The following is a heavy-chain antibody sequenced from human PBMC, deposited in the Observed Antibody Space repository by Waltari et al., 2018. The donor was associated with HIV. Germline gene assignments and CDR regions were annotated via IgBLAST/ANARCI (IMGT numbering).Heavy chain of an antibody. D-gene: IGHD3-16*01. CDR2: LNPSSGKT. J-gene: IGHJ4*02. CDR1: GSTITGYF. V-gene: IGHV1-2*06. CDR3: ARDMGPFNN. Sequence: QVQLVQSGAEVKKPGASVTVSCKASGSTITGYFLHWVRQAPGQGLEWMGRLNPSSGKTNYAQKFQGRVTMTSDTSINTAYMELSSLRSDDTAVYYCARDMGPFNNWGQGTLVTVSS.